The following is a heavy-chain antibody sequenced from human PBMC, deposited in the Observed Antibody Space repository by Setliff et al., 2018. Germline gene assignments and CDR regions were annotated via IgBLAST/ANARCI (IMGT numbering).Heavy chain of an antibody. J-gene: IGHJ4*02. CDR1: GYTFRNYA. D-gene: IGHD5-18*01. Sequence: ASVKVSCKASGYTFRNYAFAWVRQAPGQGLEWVGWISVYNGDTNYAQKFQGRVTLTTNTSTSTAYMELRSLTSDDSAFYYCARAPSVELVTIRTNSWFTYWGQGTLVTVSS. V-gene: IGHV1-18*01. CDR3: ARAPSVELVTIRTNSWFTY. CDR2: ISVYNGDT.